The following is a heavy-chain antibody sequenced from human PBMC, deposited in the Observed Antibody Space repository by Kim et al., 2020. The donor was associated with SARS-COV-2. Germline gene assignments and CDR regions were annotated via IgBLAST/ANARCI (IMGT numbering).Heavy chain of an antibody. J-gene: IGHJ2*01. Sequence: GGSLRLSCAASGFTFSSYSMNWVRQAPGKGLEWVSYISSSSSTIYYADSVKGRFTISRDNAKNSLYLQMNSLRDEDTAVYYCARSVLGYCSSTSCYAYWYFDLWGRGTLVTVSS. CDR1: GFTFSSYS. CDR2: ISSSSSTI. CDR3: ARSVLGYCSSTSCYAYWYFDL. V-gene: IGHV3-48*02. D-gene: IGHD2-2*01.